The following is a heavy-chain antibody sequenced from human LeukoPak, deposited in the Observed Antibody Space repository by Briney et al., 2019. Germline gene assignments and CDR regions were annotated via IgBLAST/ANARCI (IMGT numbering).Heavy chain of an antibody. CDR2: INHSGST. CDR3: ARRRGPYYYYGMDV. CDR1: GGSFSGYY. Sequence: SETLSLTCAVYGGSFSGYYWSWIRQPPGKGLEWIGEINHSGSTNYNPSLKSRVTISVDTSKNQFSLKLSSVAAADTAVYYCARRRGPYYYYGMDVWGQGTTVTVSS. J-gene: IGHJ6*02. V-gene: IGHV4-34*01.